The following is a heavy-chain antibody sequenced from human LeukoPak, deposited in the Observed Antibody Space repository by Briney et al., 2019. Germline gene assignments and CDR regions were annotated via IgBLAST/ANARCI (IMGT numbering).Heavy chain of an antibody. CDR3: ASRGSDAFDI. CDR2: INHSGSTS. D-gene: IGHD3-10*01. CDR1: GESFSGYF. J-gene: IGHJ3*02. Sequence: SETLSLTCAVYGESFSGYFWNWIRQPPGKGLEWIGEINHSGSTSNHNPSLKSRVTMSVDTSKNQFSLKLSSVTAADTAVYYCASRGSDAFDIWGQGTMVTVSS. V-gene: IGHV4-34*01.